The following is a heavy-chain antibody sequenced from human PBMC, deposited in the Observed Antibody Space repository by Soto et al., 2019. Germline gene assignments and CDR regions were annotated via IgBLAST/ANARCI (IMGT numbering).Heavy chain of an antibody. CDR3: AGGGGIYFDY. Sequence: QVQLQESGPGLVKPSQTLSLTCTVSGVSINSGAYYWSWIRHLPGEGLEWIGYIYYSGSTYYNPSLKSRLTISVDTSKNQFSLKLNSVTTADTAVYYCAGGGGIYFDYWCQGTLVTVSS. J-gene: IGHJ4*02. V-gene: IGHV4-31*03. D-gene: IGHD3-16*01. CDR2: IYYSGST. CDR1: GVSINSGAYY.